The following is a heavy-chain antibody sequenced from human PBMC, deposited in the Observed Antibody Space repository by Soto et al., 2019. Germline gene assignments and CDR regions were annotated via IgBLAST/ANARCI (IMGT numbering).Heavy chain of an antibody. V-gene: IGHV4-59*01. Sequence: SETLSLTCTVSGGSISSYYWSWIRQPPGKGLEWIGYIYYSGSTNYNPSLKSRVTISVDTSKNQFSLKLSSVTAADTAVYYCARWGWDFWSGYYGYYFDYWGQGTLVTVSS. J-gene: IGHJ4*02. CDR3: ARWGWDFWSGYYGYYFDY. CDR1: GGSISSYY. D-gene: IGHD3-3*01. CDR2: IYYSGST.